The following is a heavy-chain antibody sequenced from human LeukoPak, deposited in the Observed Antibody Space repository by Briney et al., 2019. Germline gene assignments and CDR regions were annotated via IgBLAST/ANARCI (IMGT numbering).Heavy chain of an antibody. D-gene: IGHD5-18*01. V-gene: IGHV4-59*01. CDR1: GGSFSSYY. J-gene: IGHJ4*02. CDR3: ARVLGGAVDTAMVR. Sequence: SETLSLTCTVSGGSFSSYYWSWIRQPPGKGLEWIGYFYYSGSTNYNPSLKSRVTMSVDTSKNQFSLKLSSVTAADTAVYYCARVLGGAVDTAMVRWGQGTLVTVSS. CDR2: FYYSGST.